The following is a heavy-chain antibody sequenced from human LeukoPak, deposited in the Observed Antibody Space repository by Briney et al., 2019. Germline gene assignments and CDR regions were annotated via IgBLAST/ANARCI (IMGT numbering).Heavy chain of an antibody. Sequence: PSETLSPTCAVYGGAFSGYYWGRIRQPPRKGLGWVGEINHSGSTNYNPSLKSRVTISVDTSKNQFSLKLSSVTAADTAVYYCARAPGWRQLVRSHYYYGMDVWGQGTTVTVSS. D-gene: IGHD6-6*01. CDR1: GGAFSGYY. CDR3: ARAPGWRQLVRSHYYYGMDV. J-gene: IGHJ6*02. V-gene: IGHV4-34*01. CDR2: INHSGST.